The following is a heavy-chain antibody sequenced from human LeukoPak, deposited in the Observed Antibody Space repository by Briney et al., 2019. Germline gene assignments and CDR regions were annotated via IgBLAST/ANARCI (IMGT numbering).Heavy chain of an antibody. D-gene: IGHD3-10*01. Sequence: GRSLRLSCAASGFTFSSYAMHWVRQAPGKGLEWVAVISYDGSNKYYADSVKGRFTISRDNSKNTLYLQMNSLRAEDTAVYYCARDYGSGTGSYMDVWGKGTTVTVSS. V-gene: IGHV3-30-3*01. CDR3: ARDYGSGTGSYMDV. CDR2: ISYDGSNK. CDR1: GFTFSSYA. J-gene: IGHJ6*03.